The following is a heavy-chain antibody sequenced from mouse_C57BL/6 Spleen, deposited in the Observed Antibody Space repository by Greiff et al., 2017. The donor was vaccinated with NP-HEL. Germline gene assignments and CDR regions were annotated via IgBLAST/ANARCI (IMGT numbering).Heavy chain of an antibody. J-gene: IGHJ4*01. Sequence: DVMLVESGEGLVKPGGSLKLSCAASGFTFSSYAMSWVRQTPEKRLEWVAYISSGGDYIYYADTVKGRFTISRDNARNTLYLQMSSLKSEDTAMYYCTRVGSSMTYYAMDYWGQGTSVTVSS. CDR2: ISSGGDYI. CDR1: GFTFSSYA. V-gene: IGHV5-9-1*02. D-gene: IGHD1-1*01. CDR3: TRVGSSMTYYAMDY.